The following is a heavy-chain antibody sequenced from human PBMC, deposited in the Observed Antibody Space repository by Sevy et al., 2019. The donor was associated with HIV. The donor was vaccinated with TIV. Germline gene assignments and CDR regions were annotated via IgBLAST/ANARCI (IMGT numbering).Heavy chain of an antibody. V-gene: IGHV3-15*01. CDR3: TTGRGGLLWFGELSQNYYYGMDV. J-gene: IGHJ6*02. CDR1: GFTFSNAW. D-gene: IGHD3-10*01. Sequence: GGSLRLSCAASGFTFSNAWMSWVRQAPGKGLEWVGRIKSKTDGGTTDYAAPLKGRFTISRDDSKNTLYLQMNSLKTEDTAVYYCTTGRGGLLWFGELSQNYYYGMDVWGQGTTVTVSS. CDR2: IKSKTDGGTT.